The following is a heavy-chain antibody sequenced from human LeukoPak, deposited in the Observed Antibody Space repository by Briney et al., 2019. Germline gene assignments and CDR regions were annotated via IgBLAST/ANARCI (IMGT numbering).Heavy chain of an antibody. D-gene: IGHD3-22*01. CDR3: ARRPLRNSSGPWGTIDY. V-gene: IGHV4-39*01. CDR2: IYYGGNT. Sequence: PETLSLTCTVSGGSISSGNYYWRWIRQPPGKGLEWIGTIYYGGNTYYNPSLESRVTISVDTSKNQFSLKLSSVTAADTAVYYCARRPLRNSSGPWGTIDYWGQGTLVTVSS. CDR1: GGSISSGNYY. J-gene: IGHJ4*02.